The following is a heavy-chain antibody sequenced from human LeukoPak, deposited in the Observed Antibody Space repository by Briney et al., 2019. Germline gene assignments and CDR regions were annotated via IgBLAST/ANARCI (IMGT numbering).Heavy chain of an antibody. Sequence: ASVKVSCKASGYTLTSYYMHWVRQAPGQGLEWMGIINPSGGSTSYAQRFQGRVTMTRDTSTSTVYMELSGLRSEDTAVYYCASASTVYDAFDIWGQGTMVTVSS. CDR3: ASASTVYDAFDI. D-gene: IGHD4-17*01. V-gene: IGHV1-46*01. CDR2: INPSGGST. CDR1: GYTLTSYY. J-gene: IGHJ3*02.